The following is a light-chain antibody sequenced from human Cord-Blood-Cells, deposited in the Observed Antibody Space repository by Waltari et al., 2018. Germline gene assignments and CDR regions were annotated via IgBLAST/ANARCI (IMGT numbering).Light chain of an antibody. CDR2: EDN. CDR3: QSYDSSNQV. CDR1: SGSIASNH. J-gene: IGLJ3*02. Sequence: NFMLTQPHSVSESPGKTVTLSCTRSSGSIASNHVQGSRHRPGSSPTTVIYEDNQRPSGVPDRFSGSIDSSSNSASLTISGLKTEDEADYYCQSYDSSNQVFGGGTKLTVL. V-gene: IGLV6-57*01.